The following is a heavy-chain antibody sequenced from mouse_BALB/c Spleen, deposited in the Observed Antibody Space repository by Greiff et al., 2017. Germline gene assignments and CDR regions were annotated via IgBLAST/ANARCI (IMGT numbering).Heavy chain of an antibody. CDR3: AKKDWFAY. J-gene: IGHJ3*01. CDR1: GYSFTGYF. CDR2: INPYNGDT. Sequence: EVQLQQSGPELVKPGASVKISCKASGYSFTGYFMNWVMQSHGKSLEWIGRINPYNGDTFYNQKFKGKATLTVDKSSSTAHMELRSLASEDSAVYYCAKKDWFAYWGQGTLVTVSA. V-gene: IGHV1-20*02.